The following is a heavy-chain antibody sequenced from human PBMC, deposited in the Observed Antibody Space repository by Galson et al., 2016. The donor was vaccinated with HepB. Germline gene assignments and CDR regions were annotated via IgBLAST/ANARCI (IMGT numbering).Heavy chain of an antibody. CDR1: GFTFSSYG. V-gene: IGHV3-33*06. D-gene: IGHD3-22*01. CDR3: AKGIWSVITGRGDYYGMDV. CDR2: IWYDGSIK. J-gene: IGHJ6*02. Sequence: SLRLSCAASGFTFSSYGMHWVRQAPGKGLEWVAVIWYDGSIKDYVDSVKGRFTISRDNSKNTLSLQMNSLRPGDTAVYYCAKGIWSVITGRGDYYGMDVWGQGTAVTVSS.